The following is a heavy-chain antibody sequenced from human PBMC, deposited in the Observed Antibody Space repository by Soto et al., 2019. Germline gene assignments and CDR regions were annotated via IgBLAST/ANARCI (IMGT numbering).Heavy chain of an antibody. Sequence: PSETLSLTCTVSGGSISSSSYYWGWIRQPPGKGLEWIGSIYYSGSTYYNPSLKRRVTISVDTSKNQFFLKLSSVTAAETAVYYCAGTIDSSGYYEGVWLFDIWGQGTMVTVSS. CDR3: AGTIDSSGYYEGVWLFDI. J-gene: IGHJ3*02. V-gene: IGHV4-39*01. D-gene: IGHD3-22*01. CDR2: IYYSGST. CDR1: GGSISSSSYY.